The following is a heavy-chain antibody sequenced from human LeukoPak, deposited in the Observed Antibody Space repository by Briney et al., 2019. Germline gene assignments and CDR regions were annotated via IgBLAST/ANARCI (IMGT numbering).Heavy chain of an antibody. Sequence: GRSLRLSCAASGFTFSSYGMHWVRQAPGKGLEWVAVISYDGSNKYYADSVKGRFTISRDNSKNTLYLQMNSLRAEDTAVYYCAKDFPLGDYWGQGTLVIVS. CDR2: ISYDGSNK. CDR3: AKDFPLGDY. V-gene: IGHV3-30*18. CDR1: GFTFSSYG. D-gene: IGHD7-27*01. J-gene: IGHJ4*02.